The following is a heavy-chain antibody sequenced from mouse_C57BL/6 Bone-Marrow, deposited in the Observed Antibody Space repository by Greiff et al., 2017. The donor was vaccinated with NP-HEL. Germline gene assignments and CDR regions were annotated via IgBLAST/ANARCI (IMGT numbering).Heavy chain of an antibody. V-gene: IGHV5-17*01. D-gene: IGHD2-4*01. CDR1: GFTFSDYG. CDR3: TRMDDYDWDWYFDV. J-gene: IGHJ1*03. Sequence: VQLVESGGGLVKPGGSLKLSCAASGFTFSDYGMHWVRQAPGKGLEWVAYISSGSSTIYYADTVKGRFTISRDNAKNTLFLQMTSLRAEDTAKYYCTRMDDYDWDWYFDVWGTGTTVTVSA. CDR2: ISSGSSTI.